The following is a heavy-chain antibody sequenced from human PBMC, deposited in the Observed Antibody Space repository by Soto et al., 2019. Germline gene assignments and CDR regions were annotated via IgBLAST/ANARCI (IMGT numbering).Heavy chain of an antibody. V-gene: IGHV3-33*01. CDR1: GFTFSKYG. Sequence: PGGSLRLSCAAAGFTFSKYGMHWVRQAAGKGRGWVALIWNDGIRKVYVDSVKGRFTISRDNSKNTLDLQMNNLRDEDTAVYYCARDDDNDANALDYWGPGTLVTVSS. CDR3: ARDDDNDANALDY. J-gene: IGHJ4*02. CDR2: IWNDGIRK.